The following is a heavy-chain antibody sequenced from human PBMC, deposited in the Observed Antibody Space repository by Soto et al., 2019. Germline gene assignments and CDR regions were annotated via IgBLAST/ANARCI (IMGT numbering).Heavy chain of an antibody. CDR1: GYSFTSYW. V-gene: IGHV5-10-1*01. Sequence: PRGSLKISCKGSGYSFTSYWISWVRQMPGKGLGWMGRIDASDSYTNYSPSFQGHDTISADQSISTAYLQWSRLKAPDTAINYCARTGTTFYYFGMDVWGQGTTVTVSS. CDR2: IDASDSYT. CDR3: ARTGTTFYYFGMDV. J-gene: IGHJ6*02. D-gene: IGHD1-7*01.